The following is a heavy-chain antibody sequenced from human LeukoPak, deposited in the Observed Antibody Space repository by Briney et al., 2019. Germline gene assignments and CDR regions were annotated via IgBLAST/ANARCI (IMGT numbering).Heavy chain of an antibody. D-gene: IGHD2-15*01. J-gene: IGHJ3*02. Sequence: PSGTLSLTCAVSGGSISSSNWWSWVRQPPGKGLEWIGEIYHSGSTNYNPSLKSRVTISVDKSKNQFSLKLSSVTAADTAVYYCARGGYCSGDSCYSNAFDIWGQGTMVTVSS. CDR3: ARGGYCSGDSCYSNAFDI. CDR1: GGSISSSNW. V-gene: IGHV4-4*02. CDR2: IYHSGST.